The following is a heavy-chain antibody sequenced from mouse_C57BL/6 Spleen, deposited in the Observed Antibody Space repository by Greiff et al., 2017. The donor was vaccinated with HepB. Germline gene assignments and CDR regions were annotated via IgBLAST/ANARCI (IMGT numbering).Heavy chain of an antibody. CDR3: ARNPYLYGCSMDY. CDR2: IYPGSGST. Sequence: VQLQQPGAELVKPGASVKMSCKASGYTFTSYWISWVKQRPGQGLEWIGDIYPGSGSTNYNEKFKSKATLTVDTSSSTAYMQLSSLTSEDAAVYFYARNPYLYGCSMDYWGQGTTLTVSS. J-gene: IGHJ2*01. V-gene: IGHV1-55*01. CDR1: GYTFTSYW. D-gene: IGHD1-1*01.